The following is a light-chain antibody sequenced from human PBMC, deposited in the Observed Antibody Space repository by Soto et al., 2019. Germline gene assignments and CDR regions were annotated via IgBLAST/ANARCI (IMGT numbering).Light chain of an antibody. CDR2: SAS. CDR3: QQGYSSPLT. V-gene: IGKV1-39*01. CDR1: QHISIF. Sequence: DIQMTQSPSSVSASVGDRVVITCRASQHISIFLNWYQQKPGRAPTLLIYSASSLQSGVPSRFSGSGSGTDFTLTVSNLQAEDFATYYCQQGYSSPLTFGGGTKVEI. J-gene: IGKJ4*01.